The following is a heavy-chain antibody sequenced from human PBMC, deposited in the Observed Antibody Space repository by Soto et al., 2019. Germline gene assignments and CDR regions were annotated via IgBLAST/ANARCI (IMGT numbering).Heavy chain of an antibody. V-gene: IGHV4-34*01. CDR2: INHSGST. Sequence: PSETLSLTCAVYGGSFSGFYWSWIRQPPGKGLEWIGEINHSGSTNYNPSLKSRVTISVDTSKNQFSLKLSSVTAADTAVYYCATWGRYCSGGSCYPPLSRWGQGTLVTVSS. CDR1: GGSFSGFY. D-gene: IGHD2-15*01. J-gene: IGHJ1*01. CDR3: ATWGRYCSGGSCYPPLSR.